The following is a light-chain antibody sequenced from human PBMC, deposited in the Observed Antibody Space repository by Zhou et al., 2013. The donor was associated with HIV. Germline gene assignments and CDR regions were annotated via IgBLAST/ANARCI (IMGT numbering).Light chain of an antibody. V-gene: IGLV2-8*01. Sequence: QSALTQPPSASGTPGQSVTISCTGTSSDVGGYNYVAWYQQHPGKAPKIMIYEVSNRPSGVPDRFSGSKSGNTASLTISGLQAEDEADYYCSSYSSSSTLYVFGTGTKVTVL. J-gene: IGLJ1*01. CDR1: SSDVGGYNY. CDR3: SSYSSSSTLYV. CDR2: EVS.